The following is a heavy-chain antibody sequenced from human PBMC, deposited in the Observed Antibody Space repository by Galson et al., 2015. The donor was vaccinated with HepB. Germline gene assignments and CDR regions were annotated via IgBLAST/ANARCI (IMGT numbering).Heavy chain of an antibody. CDR1: GYTFTSYG. D-gene: IGHD2-15*01. Sequence: SVKVSCKASGYTFTSYGISWVRQAPGQGLEWMGWISAYNGNTNYAQKLQGRVTMTTDTSTSTAYMEQRSLRSDDTAIYYCARRLAGSPKWYFDLWGRGTLVTVSS. V-gene: IGHV1-18*04. CDR3: ARRLAGSPKWYFDL. CDR2: ISAYNGNT. J-gene: IGHJ2*01.